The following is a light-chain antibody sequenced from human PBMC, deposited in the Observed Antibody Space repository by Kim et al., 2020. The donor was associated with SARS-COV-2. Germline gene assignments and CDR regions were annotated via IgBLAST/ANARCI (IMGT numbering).Light chain of an antibody. Sequence: EIEMTHPPTNLYVFSGEGVTLSCRASQRINNNLAWYHQKPGQAPRLVIYGASTRATCIPARFSGSGSGTEFTLTISSLQPEDSAVYYSQRYYLSPRTFGLVTK. J-gene: IGKJ1*01. V-gene: IGKV3-15*01. CDR1: QRINNN. CDR3: QRYYLSPRT. CDR2: GAS.